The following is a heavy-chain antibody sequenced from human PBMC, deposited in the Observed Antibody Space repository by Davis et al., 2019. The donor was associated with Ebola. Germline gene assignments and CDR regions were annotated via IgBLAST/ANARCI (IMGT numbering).Heavy chain of an antibody. J-gene: IGHJ4*02. V-gene: IGHV4-61*01. CDR3: ARGVNYDSSTFF. D-gene: IGHD3-3*01. Sequence: SETLSLTCTGSGDSVRSGTFYWSWIRQSPGKGLEWIGYIYYSGRANYNPSLKSRVTISVDTSKNQFFLKLSSVTAADTAVYYCARGVNYDSSTFFWGQGTLVTVSS. CDR2: IYYSGRA. CDR1: GDSVRSGTFY.